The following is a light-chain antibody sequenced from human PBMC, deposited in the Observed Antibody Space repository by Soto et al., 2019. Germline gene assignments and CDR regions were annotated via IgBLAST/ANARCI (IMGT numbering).Light chain of an antibody. CDR1: QAISNY. CDR3: QRYNSVPLT. V-gene: IGKV1-27*01. Sequence: DIQMTQSPSSLSASVGDRVTITCRASQAISNYLAWYQQKPGKIPKLLIYAASALQSGVASRFSGSGSGTDFTLTISSLQPEDVATYYCQRYNSVPLTFGGGTKVDIK. J-gene: IGKJ4*01. CDR2: AAS.